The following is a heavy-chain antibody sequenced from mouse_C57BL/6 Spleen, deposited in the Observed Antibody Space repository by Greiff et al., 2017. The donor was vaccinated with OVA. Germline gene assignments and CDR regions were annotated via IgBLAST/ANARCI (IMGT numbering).Heavy chain of an antibody. Sequence: EVKLEESGGGLVQPGGSMKLSCVASGFTFSNYWMNWVRQSPEKGLEWVAQIRLKSDNYATHYAESVKGRFTISRDDSKSSVYLQMNNLRAEDTGIYYCTAYDYASWFAYWGQGTLVTVSA. CDR3: TAYDYASWFAY. J-gene: IGHJ3*01. CDR1: GFTFSNYW. V-gene: IGHV6-3*01. D-gene: IGHD2-4*01. CDR2: IRLKSDNYAT.